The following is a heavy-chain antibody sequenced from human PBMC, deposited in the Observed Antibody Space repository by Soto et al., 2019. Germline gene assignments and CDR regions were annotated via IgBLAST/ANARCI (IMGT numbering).Heavy chain of an antibody. J-gene: IGHJ6*02. CDR1: GFTFSSYG. Sequence: LRLSCAASGFTFSSYGMHWVRQAPGKGLEWVAVISYDGSNKYYADSVKGRFTISRDNSKNTLYLQMNSLRAEDTAVYYCAKDVDGLNYYYYYGMDVWGQGTTVTVSS. CDR2: ISYDGSNK. V-gene: IGHV3-30*18. CDR3: AKDVDGLNYYYYYGMDV.